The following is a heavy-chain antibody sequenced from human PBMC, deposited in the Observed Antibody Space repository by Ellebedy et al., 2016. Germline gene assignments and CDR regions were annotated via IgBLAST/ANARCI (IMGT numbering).Heavy chain of an antibody. D-gene: IGHD2-21*01. CDR3: ARGLFDHRMAFDI. J-gene: IGHJ3*02. V-gene: IGHV4-34*01. Sequence: SETLSLTCAVYGASFSGYYWSWIRQTPGEGLEWIGEINHSGSTNYNPSLKGRLTISVDTSKNQFSLKMSSVTAADTAIFYCARGLFDHRMAFDIWGQGTMVTVSS. CDR2: INHSGST. CDR1: GASFSGYY.